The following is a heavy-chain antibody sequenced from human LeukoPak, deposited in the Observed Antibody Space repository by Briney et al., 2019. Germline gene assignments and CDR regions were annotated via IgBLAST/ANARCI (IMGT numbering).Heavy chain of an antibody. CDR1: GGSINSDY. Sequence: PSETLSLTCTVSGGSINSDYWTWIRQSPGKGLEWIRYIAYNGIPNYNPSLKSRRPVSRDTTKNQYSLNLSSVTAADTAAYCYARERHGHPFDAWGQGTPVTVSS. V-gene: IGHV4-59*01. CDR2: IAYNGIP. CDR3: ARERHGHPFDA. J-gene: IGHJ4*02.